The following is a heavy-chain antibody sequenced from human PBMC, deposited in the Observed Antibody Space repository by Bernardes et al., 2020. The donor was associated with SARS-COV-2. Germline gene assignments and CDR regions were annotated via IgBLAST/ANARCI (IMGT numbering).Heavy chain of an antibody. Sequence: GGSLRLSCAASGFTFRDSYLSWIRQAPGTGLEWVSYISISGSTIYYADSVKGRFTISRDNAKNSLYLQMNSLRAEDTAVYYCARGGYYYDSSGYQVYFQHWGQGTLVTVSS. J-gene: IGHJ1*01. D-gene: IGHD3-22*01. V-gene: IGHV3-11*01. CDR3: ARGGYYYDSSGYQVYFQH. CDR1: GFTFRDSY. CDR2: ISISGSTI.